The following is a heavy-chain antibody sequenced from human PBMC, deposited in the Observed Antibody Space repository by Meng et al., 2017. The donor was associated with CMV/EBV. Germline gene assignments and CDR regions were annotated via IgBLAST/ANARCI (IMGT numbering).Heavy chain of an antibody. CDR1: GGSISSGDYY. Sequence: VQLRESGHELVKPSQPLSLPCPVFGGSISSGDYYWSWIRQPPGKGLEWIGYIYYSGSTYYNPSLKSRVTISVDTSKNQFSLKLSSVTAADTAVYYCARVMGPNRTPYYFDYWGQGTLVTVSS. J-gene: IGHJ4*02. V-gene: IGHV4-30-4*08. CDR3: ARVMGPNRTPYYFDY. CDR2: IYYSGST. D-gene: IGHD1-14*01.